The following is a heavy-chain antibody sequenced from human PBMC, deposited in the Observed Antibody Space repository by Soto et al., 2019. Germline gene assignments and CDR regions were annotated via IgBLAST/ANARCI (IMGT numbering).Heavy chain of an antibody. CDR3: ARGQVLYFIWGENCFDP. J-gene: IGHJ5*02. CDR2: IYYSGST. Sequence: NPSETLSLTCTVSGGSISSGGYYWSWIRQHPGKGLEWIGYIYYSGSTSYNPSLKSRVTISVDTSRNQFSLKLNSVTAADTAVYYCARGQVLYFIWGENCFDPWGQGTLVPVSS. V-gene: IGHV4-31*03. CDR1: GGSISSGGYY. D-gene: IGHD2-8*02.